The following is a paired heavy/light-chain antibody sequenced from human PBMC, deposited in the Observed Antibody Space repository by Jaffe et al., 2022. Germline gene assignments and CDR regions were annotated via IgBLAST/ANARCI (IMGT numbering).Heavy chain of an antibody. D-gene: IGHD2-15*01. V-gene: IGHV4-61*02. Sequence: QVQLQESGPGLVKPSQTLSLTCTVSGGSISSGSYYWSWIRQPAGKGLEWIGRIHSSGSTNYNPSLKGRVTISVDTSKSQFSLKLNSVTAADTAVYYCARGGAMVAPFDYWGQGILVTVSS. J-gene: IGHJ4*02. CDR1: GGSISSGSYY. CDR3: ARGGAMVAPFDY. CDR2: IHSSGST.
Light chain of an antibody. CDR3: QQSYNIPWT. CDR1: QSISTF. Sequence: DIQMTQSPSSLSASVGDSVTITCRPSQSISTFLNWFQQKPGKAPKLLISAVSSLQSGVPSRFSGSASGTDFTLTISSLQPEDFATYYCQQSYNIPWTFGQGTKVEIK. CDR2: AVS. J-gene: IGKJ1*01. V-gene: IGKV1-39*01.